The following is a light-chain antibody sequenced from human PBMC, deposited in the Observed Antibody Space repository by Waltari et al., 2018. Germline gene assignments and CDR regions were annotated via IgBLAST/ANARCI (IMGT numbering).Light chain of an antibody. CDR1: PSISKY. V-gene: IGKV3-20*01. CDR2: PAS. Sequence: EIVLTQSPGTLSLYSGARATLSCRTSPSISKYLAWYQQKPGQAPRLLIYPASSRATGIPDRFSGSGSGTDFSLTISRLEPEDFAVYYCQQYESLPVTFGQGTKVEIK. CDR3: QQYESLPVT. J-gene: IGKJ1*01.